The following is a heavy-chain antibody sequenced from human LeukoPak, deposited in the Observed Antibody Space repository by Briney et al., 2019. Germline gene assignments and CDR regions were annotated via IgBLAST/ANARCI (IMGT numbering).Heavy chain of an antibody. CDR1: GGSISSYY. CDR2: IYYSGST. CDR3: ARGGGGYNVHDAFDI. D-gene: IGHD6-19*01. J-gene: IGHJ3*02. V-gene: IGHV4-59*01. Sequence: SETLSLTCTVSGGSISSYYWSWIRQPPGKGLEWIGYIYYSGSTNYNPSLKSRVTISVDTSKNQFSLKLSSVTAADTAVYYCARGGGGYNVHDAFDIWRQGTMATVSS.